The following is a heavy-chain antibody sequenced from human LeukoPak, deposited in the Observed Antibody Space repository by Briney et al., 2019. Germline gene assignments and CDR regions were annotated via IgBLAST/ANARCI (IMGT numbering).Heavy chain of an antibody. CDR1: GYSISSGDYY. Sequence: SETLSLTCAVSGYSISSGDYYWSWIRQPPGKGLEWIGYIYYSGSTYYNPSLKSRVTISVDTSKNQFSLKLSSVTAADTAVYYCARVDSGSYNFDYWGQGTLVTVSS. J-gene: IGHJ4*02. V-gene: IGHV4-30-4*08. CDR3: ARVDSGSYNFDY. CDR2: IYYSGST. D-gene: IGHD1-26*01.